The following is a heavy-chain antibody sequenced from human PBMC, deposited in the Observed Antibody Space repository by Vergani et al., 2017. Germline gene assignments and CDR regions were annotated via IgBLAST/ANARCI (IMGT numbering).Heavy chain of an antibody. CDR1: GCSISSGGYY. CDR2: IYSSEST. Sequence: QVQLQESGPGLVKPSQTLSLTCTVSGCSISSGGYYWSWIRQHPGKGLEWIGYIYSSESTNYNPSLKSRVTISVDTSKNQFSLKLSSMTAADTAVYYCARGLGYCSSATCYVGFDFWGQGTLVTVSS. CDR3: ARGLGYCSSATCYVGFDF. J-gene: IGHJ4*02. D-gene: IGHD2-2*01. V-gene: IGHV4-31*03.